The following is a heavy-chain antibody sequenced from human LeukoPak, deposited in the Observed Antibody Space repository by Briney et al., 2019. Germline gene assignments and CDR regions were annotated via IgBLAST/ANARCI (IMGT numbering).Heavy chain of an antibody. CDR1: GYTFTPYY. Sequence: ASVKVSCKASGYTFTPYYIHWVRQAPGQGLEWMGWINPNNGGTNYAQRFQGRVTMTRDTSISAAYMELSRLRSDDTAVYYCASLYGDYVGSDYWVQGTLVTVSS. CDR3: ASLYGDYVGSDY. J-gene: IGHJ4*02. CDR2: INPNNGGT. D-gene: IGHD4-17*01. V-gene: IGHV1-2*02.